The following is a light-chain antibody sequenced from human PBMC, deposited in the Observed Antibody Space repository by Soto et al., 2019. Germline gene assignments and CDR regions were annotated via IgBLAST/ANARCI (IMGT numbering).Light chain of an antibody. CDR1: QSISNY. Sequence: EIVLTQSPATLSLSPGERATLSCRASQSISNYLAWYQQKPGQAPRLLIFDASDRATGIPARFSGSGSGTDFTLTISSLQAEDVAVYYCQQYYSSPFTFGPGTKVDIK. V-gene: IGKV3-11*01. J-gene: IGKJ3*01. CDR3: QQYYSSPFT. CDR2: DAS.